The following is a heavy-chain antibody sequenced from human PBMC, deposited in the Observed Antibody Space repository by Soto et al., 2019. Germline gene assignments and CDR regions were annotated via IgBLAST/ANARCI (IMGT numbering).Heavy chain of an antibody. V-gene: IGHV3-11*03. CDR2: ISSSSSYT. D-gene: IGHD3-22*01. J-gene: IGHJ6*02. CDR3: ASLRGTYYYDSSVPDV. Sequence: PGGSLRLSCAASGFTFSDYYMSWIRQAPGKGLEWVSYISSSSSYTNYADSVKGRFTISRDNAKNSLYLQMNSLRAEDTAVYYCASLRGTYYYDSSVPDVWGQGTTVTVSS. CDR1: GFTFSDYY.